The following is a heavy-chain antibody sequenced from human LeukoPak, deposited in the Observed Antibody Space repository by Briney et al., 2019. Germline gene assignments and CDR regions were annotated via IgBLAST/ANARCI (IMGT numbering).Heavy chain of an antibody. Sequence: ASVKVSCKASGYTFTRYDINWVRQGTGQGLEWMGWMNPNSGNTGYAQKFQGRVTMTRDTSISTAYMELSSLRSEDTAVYYCARSAVALPFDYWGQGTLVTVSS. CDR1: GYTFTRYD. V-gene: IGHV1-8*01. CDR2: MNPNSGNT. CDR3: ARSAVALPFDY. D-gene: IGHD6-19*01. J-gene: IGHJ4*02.